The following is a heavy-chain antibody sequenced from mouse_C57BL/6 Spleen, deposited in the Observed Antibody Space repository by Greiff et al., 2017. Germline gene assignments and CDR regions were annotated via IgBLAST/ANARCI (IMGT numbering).Heavy chain of an antibody. CDR1: GYAFSSSW. CDR3: ARNYYSNYVFDY. Sequence: VQLQESGPELVKPGASVKISCKASGYAFSSSWMNWVKQRPGKGLEWIGRIYPGDGDTNYNGKFKGKATLTADKSSSTAYMQLSSLTSEDSAVYFCARNYYSNYVFDYWGQGTTLTVSS. J-gene: IGHJ2*01. V-gene: IGHV1-82*01. D-gene: IGHD2-5*01. CDR2: IYPGDGDT.